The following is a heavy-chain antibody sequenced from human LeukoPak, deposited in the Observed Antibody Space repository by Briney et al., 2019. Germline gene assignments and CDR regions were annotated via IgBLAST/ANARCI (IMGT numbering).Heavy chain of an antibody. J-gene: IGHJ4*02. Sequence: GGSLRLSCAASGFTFSIYAMRWVRQAPGEGLEWVSLISGGSTSTYYADSVKGRFTISRDNFKNTLYLQMNSLRAEDTAVYYCARDFYYHDSSGYLDYWGQGNLVTVSS. D-gene: IGHD3-22*01. CDR1: GFTFSIYA. V-gene: IGHV3-23*01. CDR2: ISGGSTST. CDR3: ARDFYYHDSSGYLDY.